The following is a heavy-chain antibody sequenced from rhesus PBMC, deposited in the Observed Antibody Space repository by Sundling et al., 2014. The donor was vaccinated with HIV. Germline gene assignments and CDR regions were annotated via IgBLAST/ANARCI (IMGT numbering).Heavy chain of an antibody. D-gene: IGHD4-17*01. J-gene: IGHJ4*01. CDR3: AYGSGRMGLDS. CDR1: GGSISGFS. CDR2: IGGSSGNT. V-gene: IGHV4-165*01. Sequence: QVQLQESGPGLVKPSETLSLTCAVSGGSISGFSWSWIRLPPGKGLEWVGYIGGSSGNTYYQSSLKTRVTISKDISKNQLSLNLKSVTAADTAIYFCAYGSGRMGLDSWGQGLLVAVSS.